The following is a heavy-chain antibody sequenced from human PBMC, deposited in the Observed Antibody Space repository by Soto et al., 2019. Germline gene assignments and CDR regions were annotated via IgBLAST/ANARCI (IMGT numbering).Heavy chain of an antibody. J-gene: IGHJ4*02. CDR3: ASSNYYDSSGYYYFDY. Sequence: SETLSLTCAVSGGSISSGGYSWSWIRQPPGKGLEWIGYIYHSGSTYYNPSLKSRVTISVDRSKNQFSLKLSSVTAADTAVYYCASSNYYDSSGYYYFDYWGQGTQVTVSS. V-gene: IGHV4-30-2*01. CDR1: GGSISSGGYS. CDR2: IYHSGST. D-gene: IGHD3-22*01.